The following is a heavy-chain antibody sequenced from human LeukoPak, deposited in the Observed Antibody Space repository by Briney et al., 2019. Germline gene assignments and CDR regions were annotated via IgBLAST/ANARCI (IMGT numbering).Heavy chain of an antibody. V-gene: IGHV4-39*07. CDR1: GGSISSTSYY. CDR2: INHSGSA. D-gene: IGHD6-13*01. CDR3: ARGGYGQQPGRIYYYYYYMDV. Sequence: PSETLSLTCTVSGGSISSTSYYWGWIRQPPGKGLEWIGEINHSGSANYNPSLERRVTISINTYKNQFSLKLNSVTAADTAVYYCARGGYGQQPGRIYYYYYYMDVWGKGTTVTVSS. J-gene: IGHJ6*03.